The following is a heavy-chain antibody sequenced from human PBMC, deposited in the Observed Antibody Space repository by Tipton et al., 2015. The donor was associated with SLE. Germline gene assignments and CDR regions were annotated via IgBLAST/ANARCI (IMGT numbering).Heavy chain of an antibody. CDR3: ASHSPYNFWSGYFGY. Sequence: SLRLSCVASGFTFSSYEMNWVRQAPGKGLEWVANIKEDGSETYYVDSVKGRFTISRDNAKSSLYLQVNSLRAEDTAVYYCASHSPYNFWSGYFGYWGQGTLVTVSS. CDR2: IKEDGSET. CDR1: GFTFSSYE. J-gene: IGHJ4*02. V-gene: IGHV3-7*01. D-gene: IGHD3-3*01.